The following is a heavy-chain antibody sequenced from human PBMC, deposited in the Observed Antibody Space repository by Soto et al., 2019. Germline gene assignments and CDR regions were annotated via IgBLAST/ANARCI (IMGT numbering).Heavy chain of an antibody. D-gene: IGHD3-22*01. Sequence: SETLSLTCAVYGGSFSGYYWGWIRQPPGKGLEWIGSIYYSGSTYYNPSLKSRVTISVDTSKNQFSLKLSSVTAADTAVYYCARIGNYYDSSGYAAYYFDYWGQGTLVTVS. CDR1: GGSFSGYY. CDR2: IYYSGST. CDR3: ARIGNYYDSSGYAAYYFDY. V-gene: IGHV4-39*01. J-gene: IGHJ4*02.